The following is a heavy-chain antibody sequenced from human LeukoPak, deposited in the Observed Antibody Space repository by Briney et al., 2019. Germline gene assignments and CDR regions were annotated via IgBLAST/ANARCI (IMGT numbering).Heavy chain of an antibody. D-gene: IGHD3-10*01. CDR2: ISWNGGSI. CDR1: GFTFYVYA. V-gene: IGHV3-9*01. Sequence: SGGSLRLSCAASGFTFYVYAMHWVRQAPGKGLEGVSGISWNGGSIVYADSVKGRFTISRDNAKNSLYLQMSSLRAEDTALYHCAKDYPTMGRGAGDYWGQGTLVTVSS. CDR3: AKDYPTMGRGAGDY. J-gene: IGHJ4*02.